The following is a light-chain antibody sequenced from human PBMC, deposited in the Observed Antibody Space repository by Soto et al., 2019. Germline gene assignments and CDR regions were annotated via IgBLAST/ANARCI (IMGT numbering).Light chain of an antibody. V-gene: IGLV2-14*01. CDR2: EVS. Sequence: QSALTQPASVSGSPGQSITISCTGTNNDVGAYTYVSWYQQHPGKAPRLIIYEVSERPSGVSNRFSGSKSGNTASLTISALQAEDEADYYCNSYTSSTTYVFGTGTKVTVL. J-gene: IGLJ1*01. CDR3: NSYTSSTTYV. CDR1: NNDVGAYTY.